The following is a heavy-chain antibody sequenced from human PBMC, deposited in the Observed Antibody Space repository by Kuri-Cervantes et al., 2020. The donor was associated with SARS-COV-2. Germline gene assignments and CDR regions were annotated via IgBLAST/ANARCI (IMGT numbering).Heavy chain of an antibody. V-gene: IGHV4-30-4*08. Sequence: SETLSLTCTVSGGSISSGDYYWSWIRQPPGKGLEWIGYIYYSGSTYYNPSLKSRVTISVDTSKNQFSLKLSSVTAADTAVYYCARASGRYFDWSHIWGQGTLVTVSS. D-gene: IGHD3-9*01. CDR2: IYYSGST. CDR3: ARASGRYFDWSHI. CDR1: GGSISSGDYY. J-gene: IGHJ5*02.